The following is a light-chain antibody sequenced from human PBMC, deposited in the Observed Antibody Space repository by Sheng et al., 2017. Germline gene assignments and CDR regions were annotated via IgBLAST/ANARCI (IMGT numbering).Light chain of an antibody. V-gene: IGKV3D-15*01. CDR3: QQYEGSPT. J-gene: IGKJ1*01. Sequence: EIVMTQSPATLSVSPGERATLSCRASQSVSSDLAWYQQKPGQAPRLLIYAAHNRATGIPDRFGGSGSGTEFTLTISRLEPEDSAVYYCQQYEGSPTFGQGTKLEIK. CDR1: QSVSSD. CDR2: AAH.